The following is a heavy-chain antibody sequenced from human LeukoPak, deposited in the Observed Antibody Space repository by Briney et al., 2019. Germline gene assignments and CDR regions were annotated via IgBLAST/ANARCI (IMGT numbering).Heavy chain of an antibody. V-gene: IGHV4-39*01. CDR1: GDAITGSSYY. CDR2: MYYSGNT. J-gene: IGHJ4*02. D-gene: IGHD3-22*01. Sequence: SETLSLTCTGSGDAITGSSYYWGWIRQSPGKGLEWIGSMYYSGNTYSNPSLESRVTMSADTSKNQFSLKLNSVSVADTAVYYCARQYFDRNGYYYFDYWGQGTLVIVSS. CDR3: ARQYFDRNGYYYFDY.